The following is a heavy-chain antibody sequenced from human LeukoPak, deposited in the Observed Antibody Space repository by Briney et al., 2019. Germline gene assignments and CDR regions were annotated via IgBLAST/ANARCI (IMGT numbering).Heavy chain of an antibody. V-gene: IGHV4-59*01. CDR3: ARAAYCGGDCYSAYDY. D-gene: IGHD2-21*02. Sequence: PSETLSLTCTVSGGSISSYYWSWLRQPPGKGLEWIGYIYYSGSTNYNPSLKSRVTISVDTSKNQFSLKLSSVTAADTAVYYCARAAYCGGDCYSAYDYWGQGTLVTVSS. CDR2: IYYSGST. CDR1: GGSISSYY. J-gene: IGHJ4*02.